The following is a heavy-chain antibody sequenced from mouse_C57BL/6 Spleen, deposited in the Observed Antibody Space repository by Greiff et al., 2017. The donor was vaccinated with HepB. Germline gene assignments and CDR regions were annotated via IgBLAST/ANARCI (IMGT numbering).Heavy chain of an antibody. CDR2: IYPGDGDT. D-gene: IGHD1-1*01. Sequence: VQPQQSGPELVKPGASVKISCKASGYAFSSSWMNWVKQRPGKGLEWIGRIYPGDGDTNYNGKFKGKATLTADKSSSTAYMQLSSLTSEDSAVYFCAITTVVATRFDYWGQGTTLTVSS. J-gene: IGHJ2*01. CDR3: AITTVVATRFDY. V-gene: IGHV1-82*01. CDR1: GYAFSSSW.